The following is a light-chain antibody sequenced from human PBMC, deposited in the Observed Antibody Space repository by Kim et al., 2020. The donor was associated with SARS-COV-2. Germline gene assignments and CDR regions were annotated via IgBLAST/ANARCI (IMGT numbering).Light chain of an antibody. J-gene: IGKJ1*01. CDR2: AAS. CDR1: QSSSRY. V-gene: IGKV1-39*01. CDR3: QQSYSNPPWT. Sequence: AVGDRVTITCRASQSSSRYLNWYQQKPGKAPKLLIYAASSLQSGVPSRFSGSGSGTDFTLTISSLQPEDFATYYCQQSYSNPPWTFGQGTKVDIK.